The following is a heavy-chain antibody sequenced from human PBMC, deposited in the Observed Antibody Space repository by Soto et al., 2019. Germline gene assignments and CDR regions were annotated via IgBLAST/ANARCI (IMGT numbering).Heavy chain of an antibody. Sequence: EVQLVESGGGLVQPGRSLRLSCIASGFTFGDYAMHWVRQAPGKGLEWVSGISWNSGTRGYADSVKGRFTISRDDAKNSLYLQMNNLRAEDTAFYYCTKGKDTLALGYAVDVWGHGTMVTVSS. CDR1: GFTFGDYA. D-gene: IGHD2-15*01. CDR3: TKGKDTLALGYAVDV. J-gene: IGHJ6*02. V-gene: IGHV3-9*01. CDR2: ISWNSGTR.